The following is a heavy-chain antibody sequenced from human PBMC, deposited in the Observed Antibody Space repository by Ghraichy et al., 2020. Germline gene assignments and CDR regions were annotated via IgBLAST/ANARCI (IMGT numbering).Heavy chain of an antibody. CDR1: GFTFSNYW. J-gene: IGHJ5*01. V-gene: IGHV3-7*01. CDR3: ARESIRSGYWFDS. Sequence: GGSLRLSCAPSGFTFSNYWFSWVRQAPGKGLEWVANIRQDGSEIHYVDSVKGRFTISRDNVNNLVYLQMNSLRAEDTALYYCARESIRSGYWFDSWGRGTLVTVSS. D-gene: IGHD3-3*01. CDR2: IRQDGSEI.